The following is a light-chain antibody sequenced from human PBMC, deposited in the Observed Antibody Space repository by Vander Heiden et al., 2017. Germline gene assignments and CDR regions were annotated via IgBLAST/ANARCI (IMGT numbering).Light chain of an antibody. CDR2: KDR. V-gene: IGLV3-25*03. CDR1: VLPKQY. J-gene: IGLJ3*02. Sequence: SYELTQPPSVSVSPGQTARITCSGDVLPKQYACWYPQQPGQAPVLVIYKDRERPSRIPERFSGSSSGTTVTLTISGVQAEDEADYYCQSADSSGTWVFGGGTKLTVL. CDR3: QSADSSGTWV.